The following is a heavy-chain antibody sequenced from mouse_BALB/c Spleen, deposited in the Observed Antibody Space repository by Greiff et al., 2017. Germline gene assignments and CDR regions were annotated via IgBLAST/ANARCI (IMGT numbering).Heavy chain of an antibody. Sequence: EVKLMESGPELVKPGASVKMSCKASGYTFTSYVMHWVKQKPGQGLEWIGYINPYNDGTKYNEKFKGKATLTSDKSSSTAYMELSSLTSEDSAVYYCARAYGNYGYAMDYWGQGTSVTVSS. J-gene: IGHJ4*01. CDR3: ARAYGNYGYAMDY. V-gene: IGHV1-14*01. CDR1: GYTFTSYV. CDR2: INPYNDGT. D-gene: IGHD2-10*02.